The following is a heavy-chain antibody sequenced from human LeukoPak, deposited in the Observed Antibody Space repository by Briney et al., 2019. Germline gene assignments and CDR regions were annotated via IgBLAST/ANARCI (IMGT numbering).Heavy chain of an antibody. J-gene: IGHJ4*02. D-gene: IGHD6-6*01. Sequence: ASVKVSCKASGYTFTGYYMHWVRQAPGQGLEWMGWINPNSGGTNYAQKFQGRVTMTRDTSISTAYMELSRLRSDDAAVYYCARALGGYSSSSGREGYWGQGTLVTVSS. CDR3: ARALGGYSSSSGREGY. V-gene: IGHV1-2*02. CDR1: GYTFTGYY. CDR2: INPNSGGT.